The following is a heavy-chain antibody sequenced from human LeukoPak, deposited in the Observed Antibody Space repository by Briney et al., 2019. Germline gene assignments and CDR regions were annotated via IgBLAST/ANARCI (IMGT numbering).Heavy chain of an antibody. Sequence: GGSLRLSCAASGFTFSSYAMSWVRQAPGKGLEWVSAISGSGGSTYYADSVKGRFTIPRDNSKNTLYLQMNSLRAEDTAVYYCAKRGNAISFFDPWGQGTLVTVSS. V-gene: IGHV3-23*01. D-gene: IGHD2/OR15-2a*01. CDR1: GFTFSSYA. J-gene: IGHJ5*02. CDR2: ISGSGGST. CDR3: AKRGNAISFFDP.